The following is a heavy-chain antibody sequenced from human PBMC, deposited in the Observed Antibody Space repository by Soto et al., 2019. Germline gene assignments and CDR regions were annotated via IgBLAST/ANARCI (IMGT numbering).Heavy chain of an antibody. CDR3: ARVSSSWYKDYFDY. V-gene: IGHV1-69*02. D-gene: IGHD6-13*01. CDR2: IIPILGIA. CDR1: GGTFSSYT. Sequence: SVKVSCKASGGTFSSYTISWVRQAPGQGLEWMGRIIPILGIANYAQKFQGRVTITADKSTSTAYMELSSLRSEDTAVYYCARVSSSWYKDYFDYWGQGTLVTVS. J-gene: IGHJ4*02.